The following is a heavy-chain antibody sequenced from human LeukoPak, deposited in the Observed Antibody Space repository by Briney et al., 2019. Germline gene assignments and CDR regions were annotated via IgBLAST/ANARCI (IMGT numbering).Heavy chain of an antibody. CDR3: AREPIFGVVREDY. CDR1: GYTFTGYY. D-gene: IGHD3-3*01. CDR2: INPNSGGT. V-gene: IGHV1-2*02. Sequence: GASVKVSCKASGYTFTGYYMHWVRQAPGQGLEWMGWINPNSGGTNYAQKFQGRVTMTRDTSISTAYMELSRLRSDDTAVYYCAREPIFGVVREDYWGQGTLVTVSS. J-gene: IGHJ4*02.